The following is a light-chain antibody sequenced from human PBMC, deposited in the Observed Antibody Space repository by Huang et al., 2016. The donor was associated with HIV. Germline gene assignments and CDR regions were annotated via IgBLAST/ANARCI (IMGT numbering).Light chain of an antibody. CDR3: QQYYRTPPWT. J-gene: IGKJ1*01. CDR1: QSVLYSSNNKNY. Sequence: DIVMTQSPDSLAVSLGERATINCKSSQSVLYSSNNKNYLAWYQQKPGQPPKLLIYWASTRESGVPDRFSGSGSETDFTLTISSLQAEDVAVYYCQQYYRTPPWTFGQGTKVEIK. CDR2: WAS. V-gene: IGKV4-1*01.